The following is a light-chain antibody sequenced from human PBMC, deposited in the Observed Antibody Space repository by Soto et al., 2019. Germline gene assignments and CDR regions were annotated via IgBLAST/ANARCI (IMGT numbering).Light chain of an antibody. J-gene: IGLJ3*02. V-gene: IGLV1-44*01. CDR1: NSNIGRYS. CDR3: AAWDDNLNGPL. Sequence: QSALTQPPSLSGTPGQRVTISCSGSNSNIGRYSVNWYQHFPGTAPKILIYSDDERPSGVPERFSGSKSGTSASLAISGFQPEDEADYYWAAWDDNLNGPLFGGGPKLTVL. CDR2: SDD.